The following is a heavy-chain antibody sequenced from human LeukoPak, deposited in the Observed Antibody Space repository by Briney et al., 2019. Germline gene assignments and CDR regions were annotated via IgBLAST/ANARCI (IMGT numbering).Heavy chain of an antibody. V-gene: IGHV4-61*10. CDR1: GGSISSGSYY. Sequence: SQTLSLTCTVSGGSISSGSYYWSWIRQPAGKGLDWIGYVSFGGGTNYNPSLKSRVITSADTSKNQFSLNLTSVTAADTAVYYCVRASVESGGTFDIWGQGTMVTVSS. CDR2: VSFGGGT. J-gene: IGHJ3*02. D-gene: IGHD2-15*01. CDR3: VRASVESGGTFDI.